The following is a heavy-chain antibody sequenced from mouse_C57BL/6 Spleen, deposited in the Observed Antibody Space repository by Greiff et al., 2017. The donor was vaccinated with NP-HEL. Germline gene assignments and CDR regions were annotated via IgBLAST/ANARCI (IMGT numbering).Heavy chain of an antibody. D-gene: IGHD1-2*01. CDR2: INPGSGGT. CDR3: ARSGGTTAPH. CDR1: GYAFTNYL. Sequence: QVHVKQSGAELVRPGTSVKVSCKASGYAFTNYLIEWVKQRPGQGLEWIGVINPGSGGTNYNEKFKGKATLTADKSSSTAYMQLSSLTSEDSAVYFCARSGGTTAPHWGQGTLVTVSA. V-gene: IGHV1-54*01. J-gene: IGHJ3*01.